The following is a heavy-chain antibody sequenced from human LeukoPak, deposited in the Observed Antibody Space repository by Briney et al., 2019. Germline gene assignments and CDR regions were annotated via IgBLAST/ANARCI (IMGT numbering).Heavy chain of an antibody. D-gene: IGHD6-13*01. Sequence: ASVKVSCKASGYTFTSYGISWVRQAPGQGLEWMGWISAYNANTNYAQKLQGRVTMTTDTSTSTAYMELRSLRSDDTAVYYCAREGLDKAAGTQRLHPLDYWGQGTLVTVSS. CDR1: GYTFTSYG. V-gene: IGHV1-18*01. J-gene: IGHJ4*02. CDR3: AREGLDKAAGTQRLHPLDY. CDR2: ISAYNANT.